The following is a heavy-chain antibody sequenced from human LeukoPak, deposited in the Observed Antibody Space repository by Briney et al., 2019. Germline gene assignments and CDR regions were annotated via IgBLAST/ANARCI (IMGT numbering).Heavy chain of an antibody. CDR2: ISGSGGNT. CDR1: GFTFSSFS. CDR3: AKGIGLANDAFDF. D-gene: IGHD1-26*01. V-gene: IGHV3-23*01. J-gene: IGHJ3*01. Sequence: GGSLRLSCEASGFTFSSFSMSWVRQAPGKGLDWVSTISGSGGNTYYADSVKGRFTISRDNSKNSLYLQMNSLRAEDTAVDYWAKGIGLANDAFDFWGQRTMVTAYS.